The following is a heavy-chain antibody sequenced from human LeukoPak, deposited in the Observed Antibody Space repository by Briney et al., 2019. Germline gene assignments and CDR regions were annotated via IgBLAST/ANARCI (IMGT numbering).Heavy chain of an antibody. CDR3: ARDRIMVVGPYNWFDP. Sequence: GGSLRLSCAASGFTFSSYEMNWLRQAPGKGLEWISYISSSGSTIYYADSVKGRFTISRDNAENSLYLHMSSLRAEDTALYYCARDRIMVVGPYNWFDPWGQGTLVTVSS. J-gene: IGHJ5*02. CDR1: GFTFSSYE. CDR2: ISSSGSTI. D-gene: IGHD2-15*01. V-gene: IGHV3-48*03.